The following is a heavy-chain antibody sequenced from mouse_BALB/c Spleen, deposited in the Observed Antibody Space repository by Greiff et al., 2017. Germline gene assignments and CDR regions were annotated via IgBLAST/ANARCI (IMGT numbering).Heavy chain of an antibody. Sequence: EVQLVESGGGLVKPGGSLKLSCAASGFTFSSYAMSWVRQSPEKRLEWVAEISSGGSYTYYPDTVTGRFTISRDNAKNTLYLEMSSLRSEDTAMYYCASWGYEGTWFAYWGQGTLVTVSA. CDR1: GFTFSSYA. D-gene: IGHD2-14*01. V-gene: IGHV5-9-4*01. CDR3: ASWGYEGTWFAY. J-gene: IGHJ3*01. CDR2: ISSGGSYT.